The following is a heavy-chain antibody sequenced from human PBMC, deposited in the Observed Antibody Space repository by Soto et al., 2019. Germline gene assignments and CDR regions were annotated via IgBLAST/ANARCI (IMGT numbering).Heavy chain of an antibody. CDR1: GDSVSKYY. Sequence: SETLSLTCTVSGDSVSKYYWNWIRQPAGKGLEWIGRIHSTRSPNYNPSLRSRVTMSVDTSKNQFSLKLNLTSVTAADTAVYYCARSPAYGDYANLDTWGQGTLVTVSS. D-gene: IGHD4-17*01. CDR2: IHSTRSP. V-gene: IGHV4-4*07. CDR3: ARSPAYGDYANLDT. J-gene: IGHJ5*02.